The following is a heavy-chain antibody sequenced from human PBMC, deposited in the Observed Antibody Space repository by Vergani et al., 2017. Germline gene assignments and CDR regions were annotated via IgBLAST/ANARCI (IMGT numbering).Heavy chain of an antibody. CDR1: GGSISSGGYY. CDR2: IYYSGST. D-gene: IGHD2-15*01. Sequence: QVQLQESGPGLVKPSQTLSLTCTVSGGSISSGGYYWSWIRQHPWKGLEWIGYIYYSGSTYYNPSLKSRVTISVDTSKNQFSLKLSSVTAADTAVYYCARDTPPATYFDYWGQGTLVTVSS. CDR3: ARDTPPATYFDY. V-gene: IGHV4-31*03. J-gene: IGHJ4*02.